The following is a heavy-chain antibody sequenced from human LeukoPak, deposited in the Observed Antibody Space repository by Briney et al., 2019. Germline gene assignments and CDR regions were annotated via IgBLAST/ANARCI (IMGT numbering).Heavy chain of an antibody. J-gene: IGHJ4*02. Sequence: GASLRLSCAASGFTFSNYAMSWVRQAAGKGLEWVSAITGSGGNAYYADSVKGRFTISRDNSKNTVFLQMNSLRAEDTAVYYCAKWGDYDVLTGYYVSDYWGQGTLVTVSS. CDR3: AKWGDYDVLTGYYVSDY. CDR1: GFTFSNYA. D-gene: IGHD3-9*01. V-gene: IGHV3-23*01. CDR2: ITGSGGNA.